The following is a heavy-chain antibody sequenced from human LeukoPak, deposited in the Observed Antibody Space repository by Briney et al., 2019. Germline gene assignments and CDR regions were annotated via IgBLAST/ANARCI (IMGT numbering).Heavy chain of an antibody. D-gene: IGHD3-22*01. Sequence: GGSLRLSCVASGFTFSSYGMNWVRQAPGKGLEWVSYISSCGSTIYYADSVKGRFTISRDNAKNSLYLQMNSLRAEDTAVYYCARGGLYYDSSGYYHWGQGTLVTVSS. V-gene: IGHV3-48*03. CDR1: GFTFSSYG. CDR2: ISSCGSTI. J-gene: IGHJ4*02. CDR3: ARGGLYYDSSGYYH.